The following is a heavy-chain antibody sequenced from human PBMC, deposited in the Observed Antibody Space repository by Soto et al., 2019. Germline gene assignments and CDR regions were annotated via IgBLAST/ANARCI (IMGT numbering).Heavy chain of an antibody. CDR1: GFTISSCR. J-gene: IGHJ6*02. V-gene: IGHV3-21*01. D-gene: IGHD3-16*01. CDR2: ISSSSSYI. Sequence: VGSLRLACAAAGFTISSCRMNWVRQAPGKGLEWVSSISSSSSYIYYADSVKGRFTISRDNAKNSLYLQMNSLRAEDTAVYYCARDLGGDYYYYGMDVWGQGTTVNVSS. CDR3: ARDLGGDYYYYGMDV.